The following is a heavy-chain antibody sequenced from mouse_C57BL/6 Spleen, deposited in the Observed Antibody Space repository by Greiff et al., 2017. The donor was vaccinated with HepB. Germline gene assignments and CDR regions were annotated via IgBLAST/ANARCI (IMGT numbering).Heavy chain of an antibody. D-gene: IGHD2-4*01. CDR3: TRSYDYDDGFAY. CDR1: GFTFSSYA. V-gene: IGHV5-9-1*02. J-gene: IGHJ3*01. CDR2: ISSGGDYI. Sequence: EVHLVESGEGLVKPGGSLKLSCAASGFTFSSYAMSWVRQTPEKRLEWVAYISSGGDYIYYADTVKGRFTISRDNARNTLYLQMSSLKSEDTAMYYCTRSYDYDDGFAYWGQGTLVTVSA.